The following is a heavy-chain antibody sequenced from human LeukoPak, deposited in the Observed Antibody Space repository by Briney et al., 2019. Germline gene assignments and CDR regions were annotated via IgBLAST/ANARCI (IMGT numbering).Heavy chain of an antibody. D-gene: IGHD3-10*01. CDR1: GFTVSSNS. CDR3: ARVGDYYGSGSYTLRYYYYYMDV. Sequence: GGSLRLSCTVSGFTVSSNSMSWVRQAPGKGLEWVSGISWNSGYIGYEDSVKGRFTISRDNAKNSLYLQMNSLRSDDTAVYYCARVGDYYGSGSYTLRYYYYYMDVWGKGTTVTVSS. V-gene: IGHV3-21*04. J-gene: IGHJ6*03. CDR2: ISWNSGYI.